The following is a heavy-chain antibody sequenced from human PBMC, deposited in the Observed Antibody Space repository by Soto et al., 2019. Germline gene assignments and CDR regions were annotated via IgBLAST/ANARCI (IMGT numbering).Heavy chain of an antibody. Sequence: SPTLSLTCAISGDSVSSNSAAWNWIRQSPSRGLEWLGRTYYRSKWYNDYAVSVKSRITINPDTSKNQFSLQLNSVTPEDTAVYYCARDLRRDGYNPVDYWGQGTLVTVSS. CDR2: TYYRSKWYN. V-gene: IGHV6-1*01. J-gene: IGHJ4*02. CDR1: GDSVSSNSAA. D-gene: IGHD5-12*01. CDR3: ARDLRRDGYNPVDY.